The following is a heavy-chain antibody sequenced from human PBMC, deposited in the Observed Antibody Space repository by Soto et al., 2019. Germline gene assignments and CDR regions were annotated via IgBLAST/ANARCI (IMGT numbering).Heavy chain of an antibody. D-gene: IGHD3-22*01. J-gene: IGHJ4*02. CDR3: ARGSDYDSSGYPLDY. CDR1: GGSISSYY. Sequence: LSLTCTVSGGSISSYYWSWIRQPPGKGLEWIGYIYYSGSTNCNPSLKSRVTISVDTSKNQFSLKLSSVTAADTAVYYCARGSDYDSSGYPLDYWGQGTLVTVSS. CDR2: IYYSGST. V-gene: IGHV4-59*01.